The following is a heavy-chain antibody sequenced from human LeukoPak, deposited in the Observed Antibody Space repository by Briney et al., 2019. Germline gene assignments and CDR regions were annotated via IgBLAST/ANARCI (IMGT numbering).Heavy chain of an antibody. CDR1: GFTFSSYG. D-gene: IGHD1-1*01. CDR2: IWYDGSNK. CDR3: ARDMDMTTGAFDI. V-gene: IGHV3-33*01. J-gene: IGHJ3*02. Sequence: GRSLRLSCAAPGFTFSSYGMHWVRQAPGKGLEWVAVIWYDGSNKYYADSVKGRFTISRDNSKNTLYLQMNSLRAEDTAVYYCARDMDMTTGAFDIWGQGTMVTVSS.